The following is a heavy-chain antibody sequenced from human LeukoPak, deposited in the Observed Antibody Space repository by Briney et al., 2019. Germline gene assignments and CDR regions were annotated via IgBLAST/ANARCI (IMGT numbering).Heavy chain of an antibody. D-gene: IGHD3-10*01. CDR1: GGSISSYY. J-gene: IGHJ4*02. Sequence: SETPSLTCTVSGGSISSYYWSWIRQPPGKGLEWIGYIYYSGSTNYNPSLKSRVTISVDTSKNQFSLKLSSVTAADTAVYYCARGHYYGSGSSFDYWGQGTLVTVSS. CDR3: ARGHYYGSGSSFDY. V-gene: IGHV4-59*01. CDR2: IYYSGST.